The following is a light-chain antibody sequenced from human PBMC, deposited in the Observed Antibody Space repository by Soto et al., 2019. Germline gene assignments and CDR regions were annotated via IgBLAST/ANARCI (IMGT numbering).Light chain of an antibody. Sequence: DIQMTQSPSTLSASVGDRVTITCRASQSISSWLSWYHQKPGQAPKLLIYKASYLQGGITSRFSGSGSGTEFTLTISSLQPDDYATYYCQQYKVYPYIFGQGTKLE. V-gene: IGKV1-5*03. CDR1: QSISSW. CDR3: QQYKVYPYI. CDR2: KAS. J-gene: IGKJ2*01.